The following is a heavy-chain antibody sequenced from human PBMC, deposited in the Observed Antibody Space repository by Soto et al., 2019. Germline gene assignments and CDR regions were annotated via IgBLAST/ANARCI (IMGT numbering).Heavy chain of an antibody. CDR2: VRSSGRT. Sequence: QLQLQESGPGLVKPSETLSLTCTVSGAAVSSGSYCWSWIRQPPGQGLEWFGNVRSSGRTDYNPSLPTRVTISVDRATSPLSLRLSSVTAADRAVYYWARTDSHGCWASWYWGQGPLVTVSS. V-gene: IGHV4-61*03. D-gene: IGHD3-22*01. CDR1: GAAVSSGSYC. CDR3: ARTDSHGCWASWY. J-gene: IGHJ4*02.